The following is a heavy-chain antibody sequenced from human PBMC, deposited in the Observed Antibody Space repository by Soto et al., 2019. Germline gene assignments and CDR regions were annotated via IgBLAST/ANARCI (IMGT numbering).Heavy chain of an antibody. CDR2: IIPIFGTA. J-gene: IGHJ4*02. CDR1: EGTFSSYA. Sequence: QVQLVQSGAEVKKPGSSVKVSCKASEGTFSSYAISWVRQAPGQRLEWMGGIIPIFGTANYAQKFQGRVTITADESTSTAYMELSSLRSEDTAVYYCASAQEDSRGYYWGYWGPGTLVTVSS. CDR3: ASAQEDSRGYYWGY. V-gene: IGHV1-69*01. D-gene: IGHD3-22*01.